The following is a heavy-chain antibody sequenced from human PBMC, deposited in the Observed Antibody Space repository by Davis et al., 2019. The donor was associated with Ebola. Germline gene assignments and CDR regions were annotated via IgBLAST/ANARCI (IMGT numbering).Heavy chain of an antibody. CDR2: IRSKANSYAT. Sequence: GESLKISCAASGFTFSGSAMHWVRQASGKGLEWVGRIRSKANSYATAYAASVKGRFTISRDDSKNTAYLQMNSLKTEDTAVYYCAQNVGGMDVWGQGTTVTVSS. D-gene: IGHD3-10*02. V-gene: IGHV3-73*01. CDR1: GFTFSGSA. J-gene: IGHJ6*02. CDR3: AQNVGGMDV.